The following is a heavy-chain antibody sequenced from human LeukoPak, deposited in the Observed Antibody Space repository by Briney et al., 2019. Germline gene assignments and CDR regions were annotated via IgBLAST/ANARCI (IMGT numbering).Heavy chain of an antibody. CDR2: ISGYNGNT. D-gene: IGHD2-21*02. V-gene: IGHV1-18*01. Sequence: ASVKVSCKASGGTFSSYAISWVRQAPGQGLEWMGWISGYNGNTNYPQKFQGRVTMTTDTSTSTAYMELRSLRSDDTAVYYCARPGCSGGDCYSSADHWGQGTLVTVSS. J-gene: IGHJ5*02. CDR1: GGTFSSYA. CDR3: ARPGCSGGDCYSSADH.